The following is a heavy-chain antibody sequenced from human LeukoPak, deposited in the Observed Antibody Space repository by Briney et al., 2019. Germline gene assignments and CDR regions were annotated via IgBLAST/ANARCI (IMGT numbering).Heavy chain of an antibody. CDR3: ARGGLTIAEATTSWYLDY. Sequence: GGSLRLSCAASGFTFSTYGMHWVRQAQGKGLEWVALTWYDGSNKNYADSVKGRFTISRDNSENTLYLQMNSLRGEDTAVYFCARGGLTIAEATTSWYLDYWGRGTLVTVSS. J-gene: IGHJ4*02. D-gene: IGHD1-26*01. V-gene: IGHV3-33*01. CDR1: GFTFSTYG. CDR2: TWYDGSNK.